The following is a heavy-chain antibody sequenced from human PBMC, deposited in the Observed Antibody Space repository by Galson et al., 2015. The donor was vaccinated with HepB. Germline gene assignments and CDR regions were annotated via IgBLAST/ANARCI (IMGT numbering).Heavy chain of an antibody. CDR1: GFTVSSNY. V-gene: IGHV3-53*04. Sequence: SLRLSCAASGFTVSSNYMSWVRQAPGKGLEWVSVIYSGGSTYYADSVKGRFTISRHNSKNTLYLQMNSLRAEDTAVYYCARGRDYGDYLGHFDLWGRGTLVTVSS. CDR2: IYSGGST. CDR3: ARGRDYGDYLGHFDL. J-gene: IGHJ2*01. D-gene: IGHD4-17*01.